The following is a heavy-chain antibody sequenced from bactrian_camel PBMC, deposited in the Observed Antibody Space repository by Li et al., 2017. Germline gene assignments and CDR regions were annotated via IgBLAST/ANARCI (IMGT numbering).Heavy chain of an antibody. V-gene: IGHV3S40*01. CDR1: ELTFSDVD. J-gene: IGHJ4*01. Sequence: VQLVESGGDLVHPGGSLSLSCAASELTFSDVDMTWVRQAPGKGLEWVSDINSSGRNTNYADSVKGRFIISRDNAKNTLYLQLNSLKTEDMAMYYCTKETEWVGYHEFAVHWGQGTQVTVS. D-gene: IGHD5*01. CDR3: TKETEWVGYHEFAVH. CDR2: INSSGRNT.